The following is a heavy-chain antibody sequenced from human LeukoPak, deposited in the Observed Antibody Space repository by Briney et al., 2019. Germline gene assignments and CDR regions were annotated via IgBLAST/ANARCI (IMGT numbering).Heavy chain of an antibody. CDR1: GNYW. Sequence: GGSLRLSCAASGNYWMHWVRQAPGKGLVWVSHINSDGSWTSYADSEKGRFTISKDNAKNTVYLQMNNLRAEDTAVYYCVSFYEAYWGRGTLVTVSS. V-gene: IGHV3-74*01. D-gene: IGHD2/OR15-2a*01. CDR2: INSDGSWT. CDR3: VSFYEAY. J-gene: IGHJ4*02.